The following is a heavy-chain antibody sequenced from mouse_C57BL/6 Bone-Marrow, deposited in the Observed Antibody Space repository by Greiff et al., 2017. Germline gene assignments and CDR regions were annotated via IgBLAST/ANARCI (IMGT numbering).Heavy chain of an antibody. V-gene: IGHV1-81*01. D-gene: IGHD1-1*01. CDR2: IYPRSGNT. Sequence: QVQLQQSGAELARPGASVKLSCKASGYTFTSYGISWVKQRTGQGLEWIGEIYPRSGNTYYNEKFKGKATLTADKSSSTAYMELRSLTSEDSAVYFCARGGTTVVATDYYAMDYWGQGTSVTVSS. CDR3: ARGGTTVVATDYYAMDY. J-gene: IGHJ4*01. CDR1: GYTFTSYG.